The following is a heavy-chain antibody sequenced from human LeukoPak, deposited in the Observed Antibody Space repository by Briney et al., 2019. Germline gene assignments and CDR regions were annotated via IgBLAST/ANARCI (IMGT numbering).Heavy chain of an antibody. J-gene: IGHJ6*02. D-gene: IGHD6-25*01. CDR1: GGSISSSSYY. Sequence: SETLSLTCTVSGGSISSSSYYWGWLRPPPGQGLVWIGSIYYSGGTYYNPSLKSRVTISVDTSKNQFSLKLSSVTAADTAVYYCARDQSSGPSYYYYYYYGMDVWGQGTTVTVSS. CDR2: IYYSGGT. CDR3: ARDQSSGPSYYYYYYYGMDV. V-gene: IGHV4-39*07.